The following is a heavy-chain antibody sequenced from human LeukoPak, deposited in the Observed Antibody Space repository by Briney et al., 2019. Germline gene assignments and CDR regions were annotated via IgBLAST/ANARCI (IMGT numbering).Heavy chain of an antibody. CDR3: AKDASGWLKFDDYYDY. V-gene: IGHV3-23*01. Sequence: AGGSLRRSCAASGFTFSNYAMNWVRQAPGKGLEWVSTISGSGGSTYYADSVKGRFTISRDNSQSTPYLQMNSLRAEDTAIYYCAKDASGWLKFDDYYDYWGQGTLVTVSS. CDR1: GFTFSNYA. D-gene: IGHD6-19*01. CDR2: ISGSGGST. J-gene: IGHJ4*02.